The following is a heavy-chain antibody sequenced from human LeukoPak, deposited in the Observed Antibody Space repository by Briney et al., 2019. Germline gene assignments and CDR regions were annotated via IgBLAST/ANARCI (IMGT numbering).Heavy chain of an antibody. CDR3: ARDGGTRLKYSFGYGDY. J-gene: IGHJ4*02. CDR1: GFTFSSYS. D-gene: IGHD5-12*01. V-gene: IGHV3-21*01. Sequence: GGSLRLSCAAPGFTFSSYSMNWVRQAPGKGLEWVSSISSSSSHIYYADSVKGRFTISRDNAKSSLYLQMNSLRAEDTAVYYCARDGGTRLKYSFGYGDYWGQGTLVTVSS. CDR2: ISSSSSHI.